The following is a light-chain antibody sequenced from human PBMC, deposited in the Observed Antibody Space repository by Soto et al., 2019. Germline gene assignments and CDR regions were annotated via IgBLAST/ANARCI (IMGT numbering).Light chain of an antibody. CDR2: SDA. Sequence: QLVLTQPPSASGTPGQRVTISCSGSSPNIGSNYVYWYQQLPGTAPKLLIYSDAQRPSGVPDRISGSKSGTSASLTISGLQAEDEADYYCNSYTNSNTYVFGSGTKVTVL. CDR3: NSYTNSNTYV. J-gene: IGLJ1*01. V-gene: IGLV1-47*01. CDR1: SPNIGSNY.